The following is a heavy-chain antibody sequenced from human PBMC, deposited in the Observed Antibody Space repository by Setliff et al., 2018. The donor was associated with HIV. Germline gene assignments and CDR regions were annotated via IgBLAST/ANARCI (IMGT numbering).Heavy chain of an antibody. CDR1: GGSISSSSYY. CDR2: IYYSGST. CDR3: ACGAAAGTDYYYYYYMDV. J-gene: IGHJ6*03. Sequence: NPSETLSVTCTVSGGSISSSSYYWGWIRQPPGKGLEWIGSIYYSGSTYYNPSLKSRVTISVDTSKNQFSLKLSSVTAADTAVYYCACGAAAGTDYYYYYYMDVWGKGTTVTVSS. D-gene: IGHD6-13*01. V-gene: IGHV4-39*01.